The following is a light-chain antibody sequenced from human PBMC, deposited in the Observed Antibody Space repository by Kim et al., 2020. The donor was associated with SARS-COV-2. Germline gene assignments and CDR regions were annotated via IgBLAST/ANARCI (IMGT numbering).Light chain of an antibody. J-gene: IGLJ2*01. CDR2: STM. Sequence: QAVVTQEPSLTVSPGGTVTLTCASSTGAVTSDHYPNWFQQKPGQAPRALIYSTMNKHPLTPARFSGSLLGGKAALTLSGVQPEDEAEYYCLLYYGGTQLVFGGGTQLTVL. CDR3: LLYYGGTQLV. V-gene: IGLV7-43*01. CDR1: TGAVTSDHY.